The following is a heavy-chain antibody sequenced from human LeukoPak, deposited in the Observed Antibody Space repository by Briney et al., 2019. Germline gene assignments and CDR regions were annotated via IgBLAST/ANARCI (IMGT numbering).Heavy chain of an antibody. J-gene: IGHJ4*02. CDR1: GDSITTSSYY. CDR3: ARLETYDSTLDY. CDR2: IYYSGST. V-gene: IGHV4-39*01. D-gene: IGHD3-22*01. Sequence: SETLSLTCTVSGDSITTSSYYWGCIRQPPGKGLEWIGNIYYSGSTYYNPSLKSRVTISVDTSKNQFSLWLSSVTAADTAVYYCARLETYDSTLDYWGQGTLVTVSS.